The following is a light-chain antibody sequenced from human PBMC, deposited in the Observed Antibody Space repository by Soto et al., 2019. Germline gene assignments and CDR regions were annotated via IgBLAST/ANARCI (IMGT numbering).Light chain of an antibody. CDR2: EGI. CDR3: SSYAGGSIWV. J-gene: IGLJ3*02. V-gene: IGLV2-23*01. CDR1: SSDVATYNL. Sequence: QSALTQPASVSGSPGQSITISCTGTSSDVATYNLVSWYQHHPGKAPKLIIYEGIKRPSGVSNRFSGSRSGNTASLTISGLQAEDEADYCCSSYAGGSIWVFGGGTKVTVL.